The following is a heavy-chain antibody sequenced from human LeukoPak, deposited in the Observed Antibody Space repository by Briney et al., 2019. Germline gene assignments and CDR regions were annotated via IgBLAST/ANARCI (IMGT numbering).Heavy chain of an antibody. V-gene: IGHV1-2*02. CDR1: GYTFTGYY. Sequence: ASVKVSCKASGYTFTGYYMHWVRQAPGQGLEWMGWINPNSGGTNYAQKFQGRVTMTRDTSISTAYMELSRLRSDDTAVYYSARVSKIAVAAAYWGQGTLVTVSS. CDR2: INPNSGGT. J-gene: IGHJ4*02. D-gene: IGHD6-19*01. CDR3: ARVSKIAVAAAY.